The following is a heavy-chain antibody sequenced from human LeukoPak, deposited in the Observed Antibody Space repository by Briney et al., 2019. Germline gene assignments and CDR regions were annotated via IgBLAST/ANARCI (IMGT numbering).Heavy chain of an antibody. V-gene: IGHV3-23*01. Sequence: PGGSLRLSCAASGFTFSSYSMNWVRQAPGKGLEWVSAISGSGGSTYYADSVKGRFTISRDNSKNTLYLQMNSLRAEDTAVYYCAKRTEQQLDNEYFQHWGQGTLVTVSS. CDR3: AKRTEQQLDNEYFQH. CDR1: GFTFSSYS. CDR2: ISGSGGST. J-gene: IGHJ1*01. D-gene: IGHD6-13*01.